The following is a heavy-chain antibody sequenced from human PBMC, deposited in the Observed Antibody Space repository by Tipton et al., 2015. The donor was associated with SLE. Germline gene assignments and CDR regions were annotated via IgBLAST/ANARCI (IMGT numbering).Heavy chain of an antibody. Sequence: SLRLSCAASGFTFSIYGMHWVRQAPGKGLEWVSLISGSGDSTYYADSVKGRFTISRDNSKNILFLQMNSLRAEDTAVYYCVAPNYWGQGTLVTVSS. V-gene: IGHV3-23*01. CDR3: VAPNY. CDR1: GFTFSIYG. J-gene: IGHJ4*02. CDR2: ISGSGDST.